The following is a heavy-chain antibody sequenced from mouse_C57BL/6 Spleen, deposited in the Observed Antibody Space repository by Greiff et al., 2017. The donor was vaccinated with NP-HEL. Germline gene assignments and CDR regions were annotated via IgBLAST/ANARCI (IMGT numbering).Heavy chain of an antibody. V-gene: IGHV1-20*01. Sequence: VQLQQSGPELVKPGDSVKISCKASGYSFTGYFMNWVMQSHGKSLEWIGRINPYNGDTFYNQKFKGKATLTVDKSSSTAHMELRSLTSEDSAVYYCAVWGLRIYAMDCWGQGTSVTVSS. D-gene: IGHD2-13*01. CDR1: GYSFTGYF. J-gene: IGHJ4*01. CDR2: INPYNGDT. CDR3: AVWGLRIYAMDC.